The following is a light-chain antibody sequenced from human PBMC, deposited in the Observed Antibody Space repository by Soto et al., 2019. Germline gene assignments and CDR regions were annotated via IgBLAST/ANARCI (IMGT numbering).Light chain of an antibody. V-gene: IGKV1-5*03. J-gene: IGKJ1*01. CDR2: KPS. Sequence: DIHMTHSPSTLSASLGDRVTITCRASQSISSWLAWYQQKPGKAPKLLIYKPSSLESGVPSRFRGSGSGTEFPLTISSLQPDDFATYYCQQYNSYSPTFGQGTKVDIK. CDR3: QQYNSYSPT. CDR1: QSISSW.